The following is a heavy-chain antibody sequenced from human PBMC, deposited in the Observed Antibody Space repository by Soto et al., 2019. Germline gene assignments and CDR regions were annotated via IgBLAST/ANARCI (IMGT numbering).Heavy chain of an antibody. J-gene: IGHJ4*02. CDR1: GYTFIRYG. CDR3: AGNVCSGGSCYFDY. D-gene: IGHD2-15*01. CDR2: ISPYNDYT. Sequence: GASVKVSCKASGYTFIRYGIAWVRQAPGQGLEWLGWISPYNDYTTYTQKLQGRVTMTRDTSTSTVYMELSSLRSEDTAVYYCAGNVCSGGSCYFDYWGQGTLVTVSS. V-gene: IGHV1-18*01.